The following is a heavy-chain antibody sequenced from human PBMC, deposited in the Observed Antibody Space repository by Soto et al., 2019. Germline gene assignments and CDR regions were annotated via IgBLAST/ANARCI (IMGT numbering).Heavy chain of an antibody. CDR1: GFTFSNYG. Sequence: GGSLRLSCAASGFTFSNYGMHWVRQAPGKGLEWVAVISYDGSNKYYADSVKGRFTIPRDTSKNTLYLQMNSLRAEDTAVYYCAKSDREYCSGGSCYGKSFDYWGQGTLVTVSS. CDR3: AKSDREYCSGGSCYGKSFDY. J-gene: IGHJ4*02. D-gene: IGHD2-15*01. V-gene: IGHV3-30*18. CDR2: ISYDGSNK.